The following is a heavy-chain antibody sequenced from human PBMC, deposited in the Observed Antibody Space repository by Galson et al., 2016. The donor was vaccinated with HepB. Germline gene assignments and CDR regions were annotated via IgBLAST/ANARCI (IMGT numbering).Heavy chain of an antibody. CDR2: ISTRSSYK. D-gene: IGHD3-10*01. CDR3: ARDRYYYGSGDTFDY. J-gene: IGHJ4*02. V-gene: IGHV3-21*01. CDR1: GFSFSDYN. Sequence: SLRLSCAASGFSFSDYNFNWVRQAPGKGLEWVSSISTRSSYKYYADSVKGRFTISRDDAKNSLYLQMNILGAEDTAVYFCARDRYYYGSGDTFDYWGQGTLVTVSS.